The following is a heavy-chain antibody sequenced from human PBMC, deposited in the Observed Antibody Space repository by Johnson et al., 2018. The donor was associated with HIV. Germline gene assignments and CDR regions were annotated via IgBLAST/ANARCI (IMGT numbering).Heavy chain of an antibody. V-gene: IGHV3-30*07. D-gene: IGHD2-2*02. CDR3: AKDMGAYQLLYAFDI. Sequence: QVQLVESGGGVVQPGRSLRLSCSASGFTFSSSAMHWVRQAPGKGLEWVAVISYDGSNKYYADSVQGRFTISRDNSKNTLYLQMNSLRAEDTAVYYCAKDMGAYQLLYAFDIWGQGTMVTVSS. J-gene: IGHJ3*02. CDR2: ISYDGSNK. CDR1: GFTFSSSA.